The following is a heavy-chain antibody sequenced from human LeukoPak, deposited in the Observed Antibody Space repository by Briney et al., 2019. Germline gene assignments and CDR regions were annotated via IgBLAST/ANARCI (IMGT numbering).Heavy chain of an antibody. CDR1: GYTFTSYD. J-gene: IGHJ4*02. Sequence: SVKVSCKASGYTFTSYDINWVRQAPGQGLEWMGGIIPIFGTANYAQKFQGRVTITADESTSTAYMELSSLRSEDTAVYYCARGGRGSGYDGGFDYWGQGTLVTVSS. CDR2: IIPIFGTA. D-gene: IGHD5-12*01. V-gene: IGHV1-69*13. CDR3: ARGGRGSGYDGGFDY.